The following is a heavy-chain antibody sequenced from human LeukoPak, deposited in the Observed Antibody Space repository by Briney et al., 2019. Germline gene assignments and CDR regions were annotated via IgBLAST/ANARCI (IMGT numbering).Heavy chain of an antibody. Sequence: SGTLSLTCAVSGGSISSSNWWSWVRQPPGKGLEWIGEIYHSGSTNYNPSLKSRVTISVDTSKNQLSLKLSSVTAADTAVYYCARDGADYGVTIFDYWGQGTLVTVSS. CDR3: ARDGADYGVTIFDY. CDR1: GGSISSSNW. D-gene: IGHD4-17*01. CDR2: IYHSGST. J-gene: IGHJ4*02. V-gene: IGHV4-4*02.